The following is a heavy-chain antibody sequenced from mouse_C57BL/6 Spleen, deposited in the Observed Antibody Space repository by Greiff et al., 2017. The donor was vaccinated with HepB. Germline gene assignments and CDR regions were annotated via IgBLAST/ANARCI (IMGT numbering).Heavy chain of an antibody. D-gene: IGHD1-1*01. Sequence: EVKLEESGGGLVKPGGSLKLSCAASGFTFSDYGMHWVRQAPEKGLEWVAYISSGSSTIYYADTLKGRFTISRDNAKNTLFLQMTSLRSEDTAMYYCARPPYYCGSSPPWFAYWGQGTLVTVSA. CDR2: ISSGSSTI. CDR3: ARPPYYCGSSPPWFAY. CDR1: GFTFSDYG. V-gene: IGHV5-17*01. J-gene: IGHJ3*01.